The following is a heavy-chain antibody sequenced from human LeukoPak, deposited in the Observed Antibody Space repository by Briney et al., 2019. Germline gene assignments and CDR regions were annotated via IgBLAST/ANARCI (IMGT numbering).Heavy chain of an antibody. Sequence: SGTLSLTCSVSGGSISSYYWSWIRQPTGKGLEWIGYIYYSGSTNYNPSLKSRVTISVDTSKNQFSLKLSSVTAADSAVYYCARENDRYGRIDYWGQGTPVTVSS. D-gene: IGHD5-18*01. V-gene: IGHV4-59*01. CDR3: ARENDRYGRIDY. CDR2: IYYSGST. J-gene: IGHJ4*02. CDR1: GGSISSYY.